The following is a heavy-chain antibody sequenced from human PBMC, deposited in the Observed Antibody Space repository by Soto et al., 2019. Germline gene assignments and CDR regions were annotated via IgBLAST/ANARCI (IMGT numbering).Heavy chain of an antibody. D-gene: IGHD3-10*01. CDR2: IYHSGST. J-gene: IGHJ4*02. CDR1: GGSISSGGYS. CDR3: ARENNVLPGGYFDY. V-gene: IGHV4-30-2*01. Sequence: QLQLQESGSGLVKPSQTLSLTCAVSGGSISSGGYSWSWIRQPPGKGLEWIGYIYHSGSTYYNPSLSSRVTISVVSSKNQFSLKLSSVTAADTAVYYCARENNVLPGGYFDYWGQGTLVTVSS.